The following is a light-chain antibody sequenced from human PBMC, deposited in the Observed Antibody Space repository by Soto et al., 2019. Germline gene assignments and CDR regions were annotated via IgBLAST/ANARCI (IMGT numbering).Light chain of an antibody. J-gene: IGKJ1*01. V-gene: IGKV3-20*01. CDR3: QKNNIAPSWT. CDR1: QSVSSSF. CDR2: GAS. Sequence: EIVLTQSPGTLSLSPGERSTLSCRASQSVSSSFLAWYQQKVGQAPRLLIHGASNRATGIPDRFSGSGSGTDFTLTISRLEPEDVATYYCQKNNIAPSWTFGQGTKVDIK.